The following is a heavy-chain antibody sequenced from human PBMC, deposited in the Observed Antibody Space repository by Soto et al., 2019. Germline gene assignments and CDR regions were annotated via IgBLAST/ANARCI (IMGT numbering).Heavy chain of an antibody. J-gene: IGHJ4*02. CDR3: AKPYCSSTSCYAPFDY. CDR2: ISGSGGST. D-gene: IGHD2-2*01. Sequence: GGSLRLSCAASGFTFSSYAMSWVRQAPGKGLEWVSAISGSGGSTYYADSVKGRFTISRDNSKNTLYLQMNSLRAEDTAVYYCAKPYCSSTSCYAPFDYWGQGTLVTVSS. V-gene: IGHV3-23*01. CDR1: GFTFSSYA.